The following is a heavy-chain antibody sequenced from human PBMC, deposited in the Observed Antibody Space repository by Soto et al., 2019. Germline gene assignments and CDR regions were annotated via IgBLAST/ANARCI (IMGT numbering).Heavy chain of an antibody. CDR1: GGSFSGSY. D-gene: IGHD6-19*01. CDR3: ARDHSSGWYRRSDAFDI. V-gene: IGHV4-34*01. Sequence: SETLSLTCAVYGGSFSGSYWSWIRQPPGKGLEWIGEINHSGSTNYNPSLKSRVTISVDTSKNQFSLKLSSVTAADTAVYYCARDHSSGWYRRSDAFDIWGQGTMVTVSS. J-gene: IGHJ3*02. CDR2: INHSGST.